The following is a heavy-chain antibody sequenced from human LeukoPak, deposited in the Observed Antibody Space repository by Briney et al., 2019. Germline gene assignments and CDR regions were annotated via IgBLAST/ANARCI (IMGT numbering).Heavy chain of an antibody. Sequence: PGGSLRLSCAVSGLPFSNHWMTWVRQAPGKGLERVANINQDGSEKYYVDSVKGRFSISRDNAKSSLYPQMNSLRVEDTAVYYCARGPHPYTSGWYHFDYWGQGTLVTVSS. J-gene: IGHJ4*02. CDR2: INQDGSEK. D-gene: IGHD6-19*01. CDR1: GLPFSNHW. CDR3: ARGPHPYTSGWYHFDY. V-gene: IGHV3-7*01.